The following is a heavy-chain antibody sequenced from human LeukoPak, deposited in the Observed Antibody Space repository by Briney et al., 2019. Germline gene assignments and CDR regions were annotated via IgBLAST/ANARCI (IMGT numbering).Heavy chain of an antibody. CDR2: INPNSGGT. CDR3: ARDWEGLGEYWYFDL. CDR1: GNTFTGYY. V-gene: IGHV1-2*02. Sequence: GAPVKVSCKSSGNTFTGYYIHWVRQAPGQGLEWMGWINPNSGGTNYAQKFQGRVTMTRDTSISTAYMELSRLRSDDTAVYYCARDWEGLGEYWYFDLWGRGILVTVSS. D-gene: IGHD1-26*01. J-gene: IGHJ2*01.